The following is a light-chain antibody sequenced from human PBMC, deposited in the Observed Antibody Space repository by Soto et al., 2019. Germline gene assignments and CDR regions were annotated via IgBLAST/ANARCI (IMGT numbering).Light chain of an antibody. J-gene: IGKJ5*01. CDR3: QQRGN. Sequence: IVLTQSPATLSLSPGERATLSCRASQRVNNYVAWYKHKPGQSPRLLIDDTTTRATAIPARFSGSGSGTDFTLTINGLEPEDFVGYYCQQRGNVGQGTRLEIK. CDR1: QRVNNY. V-gene: IGKV3-11*01. CDR2: DTT.